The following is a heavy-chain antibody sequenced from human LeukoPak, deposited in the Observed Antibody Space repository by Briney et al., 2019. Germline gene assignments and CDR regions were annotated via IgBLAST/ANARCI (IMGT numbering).Heavy chain of an antibody. D-gene: IGHD2-21*02. CDR2: IYSAGNT. Sequence: PGRSLRLSCAASGFTVSSNYMSWVRQAPGKGLEWVSVIYSAGNTYYADSVKGRFTISRDNSENTLYLQMNSLRAEDTAVYHCARGDPFDYWGQGTLVTVSS. V-gene: IGHV3-53*01. CDR1: GFTVSSNY. CDR3: ARGDPFDY. J-gene: IGHJ4*02.